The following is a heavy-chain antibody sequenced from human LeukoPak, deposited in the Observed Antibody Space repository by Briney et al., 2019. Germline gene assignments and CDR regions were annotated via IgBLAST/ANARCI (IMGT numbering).Heavy chain of an antibody. CDR3: SRSAYYDGSGNYYDY. J-gene: IGHJ4*02. CDR2: ISDGGSTT. D-gene: IGHD3-22*01. V-gene: IGHV3-74*01. CDR1: GFTFSSYW. Sequence: GGSLRLSCAASGFTFSSYWMHWVRQAPGKGLVWVSRISDGGSTTTYADSVKGRFTISRDNAKNALYLQMNGLRAEDTAVYYCSRSAYYDGSGNYYDYWGQGTLVTVSS.